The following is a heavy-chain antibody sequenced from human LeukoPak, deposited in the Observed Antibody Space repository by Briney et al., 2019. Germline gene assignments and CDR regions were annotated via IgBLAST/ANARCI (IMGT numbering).Heavy chain of an antibody. CDR3: ARVAPWDRYNWNGDFEY. V-gene: IGHV1-2*02. D-gene: IGHD1-20*01. J-gene: IGHJ4*02. Sequence: GASVKVSCKASGYTFTGYYMHWVRQAPGQGLEWMGWINPNSGGTNYAQKFQGRVTMTRDTSISTAYMELSRLRSDDTAVYYCARVAPWDRYNWNGDFEYWGQGTLVTVSS. CDR2: INPNSGGT. CDR1: GYTFTGYY.